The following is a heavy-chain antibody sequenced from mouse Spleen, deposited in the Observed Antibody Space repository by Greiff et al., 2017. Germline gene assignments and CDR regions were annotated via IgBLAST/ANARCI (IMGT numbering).Heavy chain of an antibody. J-gene: IGHJ3*01. V-gene: IGHV2-6*01. CDR1: GFSLTSYG. Sequence: QVQLQQSGPGLVAPSQSLSITCTVSGFSLTSYGVDWVRQSPGKGLEWLGVIWGGGSTNYNSDLKSRLSISKDNSKSQVFLKMNSLQTDDTAMYYCASGGQPQLGLPWFAYWGQGTLVTGSA. CDR3: ASGGQPQLGLPWFAY. D-gene: IGHD3-1*01. CDR2: IWGGGST.